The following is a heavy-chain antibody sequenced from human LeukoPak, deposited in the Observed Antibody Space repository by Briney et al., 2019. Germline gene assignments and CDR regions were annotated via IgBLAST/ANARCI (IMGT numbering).Heavy chain of an antibody. CDR3: AKSRPVYYGSGSYYLNPFDS. Sequence: PGGSLRLSCAASGFTFSSYSMNWVRQAPGKGLEWVSSISSSSSYIYYADSVKGRFTISRDNAKNSLYLQINSLRAEDTAVYYCAKSRPVYYGSGSYYLNPFDSWGQGTLVTVSS. V-gene: IGHV3-21*04. CDR1: GFTFSSYS. J-gene: IGHJ4*02. CDR2: ISSSSSYI. D-gene: IGHD3-10*01.